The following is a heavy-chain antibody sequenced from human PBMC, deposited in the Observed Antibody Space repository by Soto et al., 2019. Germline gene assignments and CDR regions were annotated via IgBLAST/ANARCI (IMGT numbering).Heavy chain of an antibody. CDR3: ARERPERGKDV. J-gene: IGHJ6*02. CDR1: GGTFSSSA. CDR2: IIPVFGTA. D-gene: IGHD6-25*01. V-gene: IGHV1-69*06. Sequence: QVQLVQSGAEVKKPGSSVKVSCKASGGTFSSSAISWVRQAPGQGLEWMGAIIPVFGTAHYAQKFQGRVTITANKPTSTAYMELGRLRSEDMAVYCCARERPERGKDVWGQVTAVPVSS.